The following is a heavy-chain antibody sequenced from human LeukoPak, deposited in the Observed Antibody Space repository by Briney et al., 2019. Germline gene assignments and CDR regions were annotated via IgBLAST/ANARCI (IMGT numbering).Heavy chain of an antibody. D-gene: IGHD6-6*01. Sequence: SETLSLTCAAYGGPFTGYFWSWIRQPPGKGLEWIGEINHGGSINYKPSLKSRVTISRDTSKNQFSLNLYSVTAADTAVYYCAKVYSSSSRDSFDVWGPGTMVTVSS. CDR3: AKVYSSSSRDSFDV. V-gene: IGHV4-34*01. J-gene: IGHJ3*01. CDR2: INHGGSI. CDR1: GGPFTGYF.